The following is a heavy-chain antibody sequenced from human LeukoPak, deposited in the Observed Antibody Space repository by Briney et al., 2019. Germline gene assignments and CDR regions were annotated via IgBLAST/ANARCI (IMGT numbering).Heavy chain of an antibody. CDR3: ARETLAGGSPFDI. Sequence: SETLSLTCAVYGGSFSGYYWSWIRQPPGKGLEWIGYIYYSGSTNYNPSLKSRVTISVDTSKNQFSLKLSSVTAADTAVYYCARETLAGGSPFDIWGQGTMVTVSS. V-gene: IGHV4-59*01. CDR1: GGSFSGYY. D-gene: IGHD3-16*01. J-gene: IGHJ3*02. CDR2: IYYSGST.